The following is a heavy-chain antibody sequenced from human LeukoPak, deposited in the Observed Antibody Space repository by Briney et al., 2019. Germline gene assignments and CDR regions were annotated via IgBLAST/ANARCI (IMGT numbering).Heavy chain of an antibody. CDR2: ISAYNGNT. J-gene: IGHJ4*02. CDR3: ARVAWGNYYDSSGYYGYFDY. CDR1: GYTFTSYG. D-gene: IGHD3-22*01. V-gene: IGHV1-18*01. Sequence: ASVKVSCKASGYTFTSYGISWVRQAPGQGLEWMGWISAYNGNTNYAQKLQGRVTMTTDTSTSTVYMELRSLRSDDTAVYYCARVAWGNYYDSSGYYGYFDYWGQGTLVTVSS.